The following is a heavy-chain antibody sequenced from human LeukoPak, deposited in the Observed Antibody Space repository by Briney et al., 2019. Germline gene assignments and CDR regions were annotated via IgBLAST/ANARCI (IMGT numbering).Heavy chain of an antibody. Sequence: ASVKVSCKASGYTFTSYGISWVRQAPGQGLEWMGWISAYNGNTNYARKLQGRVTMTTDTSTSTAYMELRSLRSDDTAVYYCAREVTMVRGFRPSYYYYGMDVWGKGTTVTVSS. CDR2: ISAYNGNT. J-gene: IGHJ6*04. D-gene: IGHD3-10*01. CDR3: AREVTMVRGFRPSYYYYGMDV. V-gene: IGHV1-18*04. CDR1: GYTFTSYG.